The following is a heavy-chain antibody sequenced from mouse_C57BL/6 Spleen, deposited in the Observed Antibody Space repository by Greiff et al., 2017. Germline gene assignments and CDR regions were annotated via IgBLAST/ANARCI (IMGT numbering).Heavy chain of an antibody. V-gene: IGHV5-16*01. CDR3: ARDRYYYGTSYAMDY. CDR2: INYDGSST. Sequence: EVQVVESEGGLVQPGSSMKLSCTASGFTFSDYYMAWVRQVPEKGLEWVANINYDGSSTYYLDSLNSRFIISRDNAKNILYLQMSSLKSEDTATYYCARDRYYYGTSYAMDYWGQGTSGTVSS. J-gene: IGHJ4*01. CDR1: GFTFSDYY. D-gene: IGHD1-1*01.